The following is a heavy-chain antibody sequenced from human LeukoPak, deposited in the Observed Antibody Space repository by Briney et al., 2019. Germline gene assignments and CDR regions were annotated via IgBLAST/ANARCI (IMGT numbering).Heavy chain of an antibody. CDR2: ISGDAADI. D-gene: IGHD3-3*01. Sequence: GGSLRLSCAASGFTFRNYGMSWVRQAPGKGLEWVSAISGDAADIFYADSAKGRFTISRDNAKNSLYLQMNSLRAEDTAVYYCARDRNTDFWSGYYTNYFDYWGQGTLVTVSS. CDR3: ARDRNTDFWSGYYTNYFDY. J-gene: IGHJ4*02. V-gene: IGHV3-23*01. CDR1: GFTFRNYG.